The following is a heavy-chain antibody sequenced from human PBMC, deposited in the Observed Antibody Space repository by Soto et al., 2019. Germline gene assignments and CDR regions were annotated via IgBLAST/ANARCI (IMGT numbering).Heavy chain of an antibody. D-gene: IGHD2-21*01. CDR2: IWHDGGNI. Sequence: QVQLVESGGGVVQPGGSLRLSCVVSGFNFWNYGMHWVRQAPGKGLEWLAIIWHDGGNINYADSVKGRFTISRDTSRNTLFVEMNSLRADATAVYSCARDFQPIEYYYGLAVWGRGTTVIVSS. CDR1: GFNFWNYG. V-gene: IGHV3-33*01. J-gene: IGHJ6*02. CDR3: ARDFQPIEYYYGLAV.